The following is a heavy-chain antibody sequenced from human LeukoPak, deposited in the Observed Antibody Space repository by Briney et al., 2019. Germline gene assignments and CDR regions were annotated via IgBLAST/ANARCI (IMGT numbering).Heavy chain of an antibody. V-gene: IGHV3-30*18. D-gene: IGHD4-17*01. J-gene: IGHJ4*02. CDR1: GFTVSVYF. Sequence: GGSLRLSCAASGFTVSVYFTGWVRQAPGKGLEWVAVISYDGSNKYYADSVKGRFTISRDNSKNTLYLQMNSLRAEDTAVYYCAKDDGDYLYYFDYWGQGTLVTVSS. CDR2: ISYDGSNK. CDR3: AKDDGDYLYYFDY.